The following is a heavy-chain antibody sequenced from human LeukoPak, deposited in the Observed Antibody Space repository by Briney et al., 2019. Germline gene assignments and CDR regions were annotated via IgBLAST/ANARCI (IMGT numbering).Heavy chain of an antibody. CDR3: ARHRYRSGSDWIDP. Sequence: SETLSLTCTDSGGSISSYYWSWIRQPPGKGLEWIGYIYYSGSTNYNPSLKSRVTISVDTSKNQFSLKLSSVTAADTAVYYCARHRYRSGSDWIDPWGQGTLVTVSS. CDR1: GGSISSYY. D-gene: IGHD1-26*01. CDR2: IYYSGST. V-gene: IGHV4-59*08. J-gene: IGHJ5*02.